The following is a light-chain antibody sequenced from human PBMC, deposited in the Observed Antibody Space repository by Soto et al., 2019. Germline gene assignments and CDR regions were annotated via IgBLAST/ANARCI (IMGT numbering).Light chain of an antibody. J-gene: IGLJ2*01. V-gene: IGLV1-40*01. CDR1: SSKIGAGYD. Sequence: QSVLTQPPSVSGAPGQRVTISCTGSSSKIGAGYDVHWYQQLPGTAPKLLIYGNSNRPSGVPDRFSGSKSGTSASLAITGLQAEDEADYYGQSYDSSLSGAVFGGGTKLTVL. CDR2: GNS. CDR3: QSYDSSLSGAV.